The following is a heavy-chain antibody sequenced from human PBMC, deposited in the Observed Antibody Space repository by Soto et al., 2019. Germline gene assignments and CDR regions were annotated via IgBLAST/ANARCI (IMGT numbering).Heavy chain of an antibody. CDR1: GFTFDDYA. J-gene: IGHJ3*02. CDR3: AKDWVGGAHSDAFDI. V-gene: IGHV3-9*01. CDR2: ISWNSGSI. Sequence: GGSLRLSCAASGFTFDDYAMHWVRQAPGKGLEWVSGISWNSGSIGYADSVKGRFTISRDNAKNSLYLQMNSLRAEDTALYYCAKDWVGGAHSDAFDIWGQGTMVTVSS. D-gene: IGHD1-26*01.